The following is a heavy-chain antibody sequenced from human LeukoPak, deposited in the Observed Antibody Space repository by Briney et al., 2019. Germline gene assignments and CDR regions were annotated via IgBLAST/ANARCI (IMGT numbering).Heavy chain of an antibody. V-gene: IGHV4-4*07. CDR1: GDSITNGY. D-gene: IGHD1-26*01. CDR2: IYTSGST. J-gene: IGHJ4*02. CDR3: ARDSGLLAPQSDY. Sequence: SETLSLTCDVSGDSITNGYWSWIRQPAGKGLEWIGRIYTSGSTNYNPSLKSRVTMSVDTSKNQFSLKLSSVTAADTAVYYCARDSGLLAPQSDYWGQGTLVTVSS.